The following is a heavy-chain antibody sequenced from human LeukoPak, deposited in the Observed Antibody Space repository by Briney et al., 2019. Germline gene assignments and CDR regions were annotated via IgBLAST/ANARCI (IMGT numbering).Heavy chain of an antibody. CDR3: AKSADFWSGYYTTYYYYYYMDV. V-gene: IGHV3-23*01. CDR1: GFTFSSYA. CDR2: ISGSGGST. Sequence: GGSLRLSCAASGFTFSSYAMSWVRQAPGKGLEWVSAISGSGGSTYYADSVKGRFTISRDNSKNTLYLQMNSLRAEDTAVYYCAKSADFWSGYYTTYYYYYYMDVWGKGTTVTVSS. D-gene: IGHD3-3*01. J-gene: IGHJ6*03.